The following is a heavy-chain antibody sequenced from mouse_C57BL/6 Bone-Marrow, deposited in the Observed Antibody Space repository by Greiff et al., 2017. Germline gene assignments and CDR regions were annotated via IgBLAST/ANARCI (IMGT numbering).Heavy chain of an antibody. D-gene: IGHD2-4*01. CDR2: MHPNGGSP. Sequence: VQLQQPGAELVKPGASVKLSCKASGYTFTNYWMHWVKQRPGQGLEWIGMMHPNGGSPDYNEKFKGEATLSVDKSSRTAYMQLSSLTSEDSAVYYWARSYDYDDYTLDYWGQGTSVTVSS. J-gene: IGHJ4*01. V-gene: IGHV1-64*01. CDR1: GYTFTNYW. CDR3: ARSYDYDDYTLDY.